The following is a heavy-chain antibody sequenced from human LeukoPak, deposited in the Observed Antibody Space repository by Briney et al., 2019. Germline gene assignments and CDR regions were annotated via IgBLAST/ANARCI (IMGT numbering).Heavy chain of an antibody. Sequence: ASVKVSCKVSGYTLTELSMNWVRQAPGKRLEWMGGYDPADGETIYAQKFQARVTMTEDTSTDTAYMELSSLRSEDTAVYYCATQLSSGWPLRHLPFDYWGQGTLVTVSS. J-gene: IGHJ4*02. CDR2: YDPADGET. CDR1: GYTLTELS. CDR3: ATQLSSGWPLRHLPFDY. V-gene: IGHV1-24*01. D-gene: IGHD3-22*01.